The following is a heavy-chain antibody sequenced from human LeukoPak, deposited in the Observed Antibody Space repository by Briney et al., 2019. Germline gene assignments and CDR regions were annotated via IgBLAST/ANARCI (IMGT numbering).Heavy chain of an antibody. CDR2: ISGSGGST. CDR3: ARDLYYDILTGYYSPGYFDY. Sequence: GGSLTLSCAASGFTFSSYAMSWVRQAPGKGLEWVSAISGSGGSTYYADSMKGRFTISRDNSKNTLYLQMNSLRAEDTAVYYCARDLYYDILTGYYSPGYFDYWGQGTLVTVSS. CDR1: GFTFSSYA. V-gene: IGHV3-23*01. D-gene: IGHD3-9*01. J-gene: IGHJ4*02.